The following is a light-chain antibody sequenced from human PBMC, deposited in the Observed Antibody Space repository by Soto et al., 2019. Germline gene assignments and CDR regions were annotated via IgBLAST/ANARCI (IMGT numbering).Light chain of an antibody. CDR3: SSYTSSSTLEV. J-gene: IGLJ1*01. CDR1: SSDIGGYNY. CDR2: DVS. Sequence: QSVLTQPASVSGSPGQSITISRTGTSSDIGGYNYVSWYQQYPGKAPKVMIYDVSNRPSGVSNRFSGSKSGNTASLTISGLQAEDEADYYCSSYTSSSTLEVFGTGTKVTVL. V-gene: IGLV2-14*01.